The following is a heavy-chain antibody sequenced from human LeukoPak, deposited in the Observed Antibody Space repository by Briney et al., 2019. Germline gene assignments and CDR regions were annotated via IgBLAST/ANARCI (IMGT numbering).Heavy chain of an antibody. J-gene: IGHJ4*02. V-gene: IGHV3-30-3*01. CDR3: ARDRGPTTVQCVTDF. CDR2: ISYDGSNK. CDR1: GFTFRTYA. D-gene: IGHD4-17*01. Sequence: PGGSLRLSCAASGFTFRTYAMHWVRQAPGKGLEWVAVISYDGSNKYYADSVKGRFTISRDNSKNTLYLQMNSLTAEDTALYYCARDRGPTTVQCVTDFWGQGSLVTVSS.